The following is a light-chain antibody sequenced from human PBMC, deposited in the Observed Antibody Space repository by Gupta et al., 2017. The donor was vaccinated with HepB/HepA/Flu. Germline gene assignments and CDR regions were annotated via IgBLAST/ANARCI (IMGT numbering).Light chain of an antibody. CDR3: QQTDSTSWT. J-gene: IGKJ1*01. Sequence: PSSLSASVGDRVTITCRASQRIRTYLNWYQQKPGKAPKLLIYDASRVKSGVPSRFSGSGYGTDFTLTISRPQPEDFANYYCQQTDSTSWTFGQGTKVEIK. V-gene: IGKV1-39*01. CDR2: DAS. CDR1: QRIRTY.